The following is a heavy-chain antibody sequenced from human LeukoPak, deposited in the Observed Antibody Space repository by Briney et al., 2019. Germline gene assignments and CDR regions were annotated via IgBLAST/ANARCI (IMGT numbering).Heavy chain of an antibody. CDR2: ISAYNGNT. Sequence: GASVKVSCKASGYTFTGYYMHWVRQAPGQGLEWMGWISAYNGNTNYAQKLQGRVTMTTDTSTSTAYMELRSLRSDDTAVFYCARVDGYCSGGSCYSPPNFDYWGQGTLVTVSS. D-gene: IGHD2-15*01. J-gene: IGHJ4*02. CDR3: ARVDGYCSGGSCYSPPNFDY. CDR1: GYTFTGYY. V-gene: IGHV1-18*04.